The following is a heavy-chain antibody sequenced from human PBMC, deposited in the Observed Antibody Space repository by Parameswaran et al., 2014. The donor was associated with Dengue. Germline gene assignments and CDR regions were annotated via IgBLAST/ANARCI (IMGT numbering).Heavy chain of an antibody. Sequence: SQTLSLTCAISGDSVSSNSAAWNWIRQSPSRGLEWLGRTYYMSKWYNDYALSVKSRITINPDTSKNQFSLQLNSVTPEDTAVYYCVRAGRASMTYYFDYWDQGTLVTVSS. CDR1: GDSVSSNSAA. D-gene: IGHD2-2*01. V-gene: IGHV6-1*01. J-gene: IGHJ4*02. CDR3: VRAGRASMTYYFDY. CDR2: TYYMSKWYN.